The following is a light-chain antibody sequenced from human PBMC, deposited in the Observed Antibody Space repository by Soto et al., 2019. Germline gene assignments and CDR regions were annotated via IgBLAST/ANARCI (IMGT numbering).Light chain of an antibody. J-gene: IGLJ3*02. CDR2: STN. CDR3: SSYVGNNNLL. V-gene: IGLV1-40*01. Sequence: QSVLTQPPSVSGAPGQRVTISCTGTTSNIGAGYGVHWYQQVPGAAPKLLIYSTNNRASGVPDRFSGSRSDTSASLAITGLQTDDEADYFCSSYVGNNNLLFGGGTQLTVL. CDR1: TSNIGAGYG.